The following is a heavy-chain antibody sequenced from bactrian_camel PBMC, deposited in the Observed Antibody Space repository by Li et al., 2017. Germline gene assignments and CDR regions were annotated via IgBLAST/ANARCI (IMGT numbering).Heavy chain of an antibody. D-gene: IGHD1*01. CDR2: FDYDGAT. Sequence: QVQLVESGGGSVQPGGSLRLSCVASGGASSAYSMAWFRQAPGKEREGVAAFDYDGATMYADSVKDRFTISQDNTKNILYLQMDSLKPEDTAMYYCVARRPNRTRPRAGIITSMAWDYQGQGTQVTVS. V-gene: IGHV3S53*01. J-gene: IGHJ4*01. CDR1: GGASSAYS.